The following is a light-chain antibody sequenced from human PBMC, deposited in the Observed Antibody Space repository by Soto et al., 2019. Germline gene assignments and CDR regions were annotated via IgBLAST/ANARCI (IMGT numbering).Light chain of an antibody. CDR3: QQYGSSPRT. Sequence: EIVLTQSPGTLSLSRGERAALSCRASESIYSAYLGWYQQKPGQAPRLLIYGTSSRASGTPDMCSGSGSGTVFPLTISILDPEDSVVYYCQQYGSSPRTFGQGTRLEIK. J-gene: IGKJ5*01. V-gene: IGKV3-20*01. CDR2: GTS. CDR1: ESIYSAY.